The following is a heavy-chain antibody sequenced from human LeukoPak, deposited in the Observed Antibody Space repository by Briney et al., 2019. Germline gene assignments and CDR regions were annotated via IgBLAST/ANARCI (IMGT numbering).Heavy chain of an antibody. CDR1: GGSFSGYY. J-gene: IGHJ4*02. CDR3: ARAYTYYYGSGSYYRVPDYFDY. Sequence: SETLSLTCAVYGGSFSGYYWSWIRQPPGKGLEWIREINHSGSTNYNPSLKSRVTISVDTSKNQFSLKLSSVTAADTAVYYCARAYTYYYGSGSYYRVPDYFDYWGQGTLVTVSS. V-gene: IGHV4-34*01. D-gene: IGHD3-10*01. CDR2: INHSGST.